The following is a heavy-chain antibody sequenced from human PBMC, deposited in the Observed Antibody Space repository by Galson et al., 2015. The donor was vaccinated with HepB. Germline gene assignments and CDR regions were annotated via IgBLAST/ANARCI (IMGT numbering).Heavy chain of an antibody. J-gene: IGHJ4*02. Sequence: SVKVSCKASGYTFTSYGISWVRQAPGQGLEWMGWISAYNGNTNDAQKPQGRVTMTTDTSTSTAYMELRSLRSNDTAVYYCARVPCTNRVCYCYFVYWGQGTLVTVSS. D-gene: IGHD2-8*01. CDR1: GYTFTSYG. CDR3: ARVPCTNRVCYCYFVY. V-gene: IGHV1-18*01. CDR2: ISAYNGNT.